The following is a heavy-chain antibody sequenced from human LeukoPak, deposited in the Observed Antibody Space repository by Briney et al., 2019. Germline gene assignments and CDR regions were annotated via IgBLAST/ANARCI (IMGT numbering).Heavy chain of an antibody. CDR2: IDWDDDK. Sequence: SGPALVKPTQTLTLTCTFSGFSLSTSGMCVSWIRQPPGKALEWLARIDWDDDKYYSTSLKTRLTISKDTSKNQVVLTMTNMDPVDTATYYCARNYYDSSGYYFHAFDIWGQGTMVTVSS. J-gene: IGHJ3*02. V-gene: IGHV2-70*11. D-gene: IGHD3-22*01. CDR1: GFSLSTSGMC. CDR3: ARNYYDSSGYYFHAFDI.